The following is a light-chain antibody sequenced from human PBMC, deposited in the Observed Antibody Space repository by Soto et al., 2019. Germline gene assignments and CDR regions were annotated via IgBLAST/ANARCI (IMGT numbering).Light chain of an antibody. CDR3: PRFDHSVT. Sequence: VLTQSRGTLSLSRGERATLSCRASHSVSRTYLAWYQQKPGQPPRLLIYGTSDRATGTPDRFSGSGSGTDFTPTISRLEPEESAVDYCPRFDHSVTVGQGTRLGIK. V-gene: IGKV3-20*01. CDR2: GTS. J-gene: IGKJ5*01. CDR1: HSVSRTY.